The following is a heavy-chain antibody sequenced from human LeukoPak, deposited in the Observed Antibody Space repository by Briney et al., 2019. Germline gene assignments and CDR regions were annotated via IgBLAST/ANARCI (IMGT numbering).Heavy chain of an antibody. CDR1: GGSFSGYY. V-gene: IGHV4-34*01. CDR2: INHSGST. CDR3: ARGRLTGYSRVGYYYYYYMDV. Sequence: SETLSLTCAVYGGSFSGYYWSWIRQPPGKGLEWIGEINHSGSTNYNPSLKSRVTISVDTSKNQFSLKLSSVTAADTAVYYCARGRLTGYSRVGYYYYYYMDVRGKGTTVTVSS. J-gene: IGHJ6*03. D-gene: IGHD3-9*01.